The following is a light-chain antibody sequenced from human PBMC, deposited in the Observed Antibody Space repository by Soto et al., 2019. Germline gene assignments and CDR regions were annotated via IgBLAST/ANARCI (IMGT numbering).Light chain of an antibody. CDR2: DVT. Sequence: QSVLTQPPSASWSPGQSVTISCTGTSGDIGGYNYVSWYQQHPGKAPKLIIYDVTKRPSGVPDRFSGSRSANTASLTVSGLQAEDEADYYCASYAGSNNYVFGTGTKVTVL. CDR1: SGDIGGYNY. J-gene: IGLJ1*01. V-gene: IGLV2-8*01. CDR3: ASYAGSNNYV.